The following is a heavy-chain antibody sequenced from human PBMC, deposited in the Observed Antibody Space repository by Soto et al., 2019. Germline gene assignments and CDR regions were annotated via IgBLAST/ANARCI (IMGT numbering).Heavy chain of an antibody. CDR1: GFTSSSYA. Sequence: HPGGSLRLSCAASGFTSSSYAMHWVRQAPGKGLEWVAVISYDGSNKYYADSVKGRFTISRDNSKNTLYLQMNSLRAEDTAVYYCARDQDNWESTWLFDYWGQGTLVTVSS. CDR2: ISYDGSNK. D-gene: IGHD1-20*01. CDR3: ARDQDNWESTWLFDY. J-gene: IGHJ4*02. V-gene: IGHV3-30-3*01.